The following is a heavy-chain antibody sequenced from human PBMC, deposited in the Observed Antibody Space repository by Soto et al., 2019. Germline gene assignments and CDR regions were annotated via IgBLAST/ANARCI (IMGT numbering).Heavy chain of an antibody. Sequence: PSETLSLTCTVSGGSISSYYWSWIRQPPGKGLEWIGYIYYSGSTNYNPSLKSRVTISVDTSKNQFSLKLSSVTAADTAVYYCARGGSGNGSPFDIWGQGTMVTVSS. V-gene: IGHV4-59*01. D-gene: IGHD3-10*01. J-gene: IGHJ3*02. CDR2: IYYSGST. CDR1: GGSISSYY. CDR3: ARGGSGNGSPFDI.